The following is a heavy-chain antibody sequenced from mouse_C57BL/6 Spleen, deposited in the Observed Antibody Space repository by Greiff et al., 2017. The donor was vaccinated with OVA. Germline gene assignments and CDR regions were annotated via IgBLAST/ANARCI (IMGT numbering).Heavy chain of an antibody. CDR1: GYTFTDYY. D-gene: IGHD2-12*01. V-gene: IGHV1-26*01. Sequence: EVKLQQSGPELVKPGASVKISCKASGYTFTDYYMNWVKQSHGKSLEWIGDINPNNGGTSYNQKFKGKATLTVDKSSSTAYMGLRSLTSEDSAVYYCAKGGGLRRGYYAMDYWGQGTSVTVSS. CDR2: INPNNGGT. CDR3: AKGGGLRRGYYAMDY. J-gene: IGHJ4*01.